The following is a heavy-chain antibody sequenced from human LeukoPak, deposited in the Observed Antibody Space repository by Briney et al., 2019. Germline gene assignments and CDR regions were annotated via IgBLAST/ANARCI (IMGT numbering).Heavy chain of an antibody. Sequence: GGSLRLSCAASGFTFSSYSMNWVRQAPGKGLEWVSYISSSSSTIYYADSVKGRFTISRDNAKNSLYPQMNSLRAEDTAVYYCAKDLAMIVVGLGDYWGQGTLVTVSS. J-gene: IGHJ4*02. CDR2: ISSSSSTI. CDR1: GFTFSSYS. D-gene: IGHD3-22*01. V-gene: IGHV3-48*01. CDR3: AKDLAMIVVGLGDY.